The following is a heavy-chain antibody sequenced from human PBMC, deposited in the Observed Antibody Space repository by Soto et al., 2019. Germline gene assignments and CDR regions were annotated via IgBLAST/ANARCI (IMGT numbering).Heavy chain of an antibody. CDR1: GFTFSNYV. Sequence: EVQLLESGGGLVQPGGSLRLSCAASGFTFSNYVMNWVRQAPGKGLEWVSTISYSADKTFYADSVKGRFTISRDNSRDTLFLQMNSLRADDAAVYFCARRARTATTNWVAFDIWGQGTMVTVSS. J-gene: IGHJ3*02. CDR2: ISYSADKT. CDR3: ARRARTATTNWVAFDI. V-gene: IGHV3-23*01. D-gene: IGHD1-7*01.